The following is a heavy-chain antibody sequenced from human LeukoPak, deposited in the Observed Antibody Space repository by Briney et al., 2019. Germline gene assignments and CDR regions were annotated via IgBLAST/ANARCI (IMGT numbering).Heavy chain of an antibody. J-gene: IGHJ4*02. CDR1: GYSFASNW. CDR2: IDPSDSYT. D-gene: IGHD3-10*01. V-gene: IGHV5-10-1*01. CDR3: ARHGTGGFDY. Sequence: GESLRISCKGSGYSFASNWISWVRQMPGKGLEWMGRIDPSDSYTNYSPSFQGHVTISPDKSISTAFLQWNSLKASDTAMYFCARHGTGGFDYWGQGTLVTVSS.